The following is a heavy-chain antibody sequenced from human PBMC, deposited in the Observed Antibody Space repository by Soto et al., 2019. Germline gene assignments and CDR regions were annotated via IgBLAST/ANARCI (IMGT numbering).Heavy chain of an antibody. D-gene: IGHD2-2*01. V-gene: IGHV1-18*01. J-gene: IGHJ5*02. Sequence: DSVKVSSKTSGYTFSNYGISWLRRAPGQPLEWLGWISVYSDGTNYAQKFQGRVSMTTDTSTTTAYMKLRSLRSDDTAVYYCARVVPGAEAWFGPWGQGTLVTASS. CDR3: ARVVPGAEAWFGP. CDR1: GYTFSNYG. CDR2: ISVYSDGT.